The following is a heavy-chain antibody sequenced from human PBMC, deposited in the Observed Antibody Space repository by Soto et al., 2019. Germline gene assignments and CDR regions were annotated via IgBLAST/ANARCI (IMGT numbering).Heavy chain of an antibody. CDR2: IYYSGST. CDR3: ARDRKNNSSGWYRDAIDI. Sequence: QVQLQESGPGLVKPSQTLSLTCTVSGGSISSGGYYWSWIRQHPGKGLEWIGYIYYSGSTYYNPSLKSRVTISVETSNNQFSLKLSSVTAADAAVYYCARDRKNNSSGWYRDAIDIWGQGTMVTVSS. D-gene: IGHD6-19*01. V-gene: IGHV4-31*03. CDR1: GGSISSGGYY. J-gene: IGHJ3*02.